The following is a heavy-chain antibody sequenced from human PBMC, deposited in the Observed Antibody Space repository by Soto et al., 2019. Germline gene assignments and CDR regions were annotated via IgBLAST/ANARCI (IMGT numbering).Heavy chain of an antibody. J-gene: IGHJ5*02. CDR1: GGSISSYY. CDR2: IYYSGST. D-gene: IGHD1-26*01. CDR3: ARSLYSGSYTNWFDP. Sequence: LDLTCTVSGGSISSYYWSWIRQPPGKGLEYIGYIYYSGSTNYNPSLKSRVTISVDTSKKQFSLKLSSVTAADTAVYYCARSLYSGSYTNWFDPWGQGTLVTVSS. V-gene: IGHV4-59*01.